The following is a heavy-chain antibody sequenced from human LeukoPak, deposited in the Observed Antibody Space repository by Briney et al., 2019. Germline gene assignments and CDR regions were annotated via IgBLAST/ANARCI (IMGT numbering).Heavy chain of an antibody. J-gene: IGHJ6*03. CDR2: MCGRGGST. D-gene: IGHD2-2*01. V-gene: IGHV3-23*01. CDR1: GFTFSNYA. Sequence: GGSLRLSCAASGFTFSNYAMSWARQAPGKGLEWVSVMCGRGGSTYYSDSVKGRFTISGDNSKSTLYLQLNSLRAEDTAVYYCAKEGRCSSCYSDYMDVWGKGTTVTVSS. CDR3: AKEGRCSSCYSDYMDV.